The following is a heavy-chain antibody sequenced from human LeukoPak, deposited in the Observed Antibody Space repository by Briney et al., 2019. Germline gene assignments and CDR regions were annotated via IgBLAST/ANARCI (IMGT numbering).Heavy chain of an antibody. D-gene: IGHD3-10*01. J-gene: IGHJ4*02. CDR2: ISGSGGST. CDR1: GFTFSSYA. Sequence: GVLRLSCAASGFTFSSYAMSWVRQAPGKGLEWVSAISGSGGSTYYADSVKGRFTISRDNSKNTLYLQMNSLRAEDTAVYYCAKAPDYYGSGSPFDYWGQGTLVTASS. CDR3: AKAPDYYGSGSPFDY. V-gene: IGHV3-23*01.